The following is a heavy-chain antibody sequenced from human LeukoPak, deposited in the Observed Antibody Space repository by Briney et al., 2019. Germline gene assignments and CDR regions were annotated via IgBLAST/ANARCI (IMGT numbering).Heavy chain of an antibody. CDR1: GYTFTSYG. D-gene: IGHD3-22*01. Sequence: ASVKVSCKASGYTFTSYGISWVRQAPGQGLEWMGWISAYNGNTNYAQKLQGRVTMTTDTSTSTAYMELRSLRSDDTAVYYCARDLDAYYYDSSGYTDWFDPWGQGTLVTVSS. CDR2: ISAYNGNT. V-gene: IGHV1-18*01. J-gene: IGHJ5*02. CDR3: ARDLDAYYYDSSGYTDWFDP.